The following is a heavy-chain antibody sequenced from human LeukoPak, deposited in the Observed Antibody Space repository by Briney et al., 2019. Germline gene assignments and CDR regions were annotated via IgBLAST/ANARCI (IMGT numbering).Heavy chain of an antibody. Sequence: GGSLRLSCAASGFTFGTYSMNWVRQAPGKGLEWVSSITSSVGHIYYADSLKGRITISRDNARSSLYLQMNSLRAEDTAVYYCARDDYGMDVWGQGTTVSVS. V-gene: IGHV3-21*01. CDR3: ARDDYGMDV. CDR1: GFTFGTYS. J-gene: IGHJ6*02. CDR2: ITSSVGHI.